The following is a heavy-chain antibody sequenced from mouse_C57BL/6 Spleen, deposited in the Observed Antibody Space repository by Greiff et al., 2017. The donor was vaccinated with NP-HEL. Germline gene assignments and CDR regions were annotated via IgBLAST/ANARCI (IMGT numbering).Heavy chain of an antibody. V-gene: IGHV1-81*01. CDR2: IYPRSGNT. D-gene: IGHD2-4*01. Sequence: QVHVKQSGAELARPGASVKLSCKASGYTFTSYGISWVKQRTGQGLEWIGEIYPRSGNTYYNEKFKGKATLTADKSSSTAYMELRSLTSEDSAVYFCARGGYDYDGGAYWGQGTLVTVSA. CDR3: ARGGYDYDGGAY. CDR1: GYTFTSYG. J-gene: IGHJ3*01.